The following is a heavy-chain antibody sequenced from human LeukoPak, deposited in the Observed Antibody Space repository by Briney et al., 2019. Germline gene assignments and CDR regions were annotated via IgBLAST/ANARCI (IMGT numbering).Heavy chain of an antibody. J-gene: IGHJ5*02. CDR2: IYHSGST. V-gene: IGHV4-38-2*02. D-gene: IGHD2-2*02. Sequence: SETLSLTCTVSGYSINSDYYWGWIRQPPGKGLEGIGNIYHSGSTYYNPSLKSRVTISVDTSKNQFSLKLNSVTAADTAVYYCARDRGYCSSTGCYTGIVSWFDPWGQGTLVTVSS. CDR3: ARDRGYCSSTGCYTGIVSWFDP. CDR1: GYSINSDYY.